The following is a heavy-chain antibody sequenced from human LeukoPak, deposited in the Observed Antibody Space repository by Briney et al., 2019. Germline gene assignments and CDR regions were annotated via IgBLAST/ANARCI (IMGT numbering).Heavy chain of an antibody. CDR2: FIPVFGTP. V-gene: IGHV1-69*06. Sequence: SVKVSCKASGGTFNTYAINWVRQAPEQGLEWMGRFIPVFGTPKYAQKFQGRVTITADRSTSTAYMELSSLKPDDTAIYYCARIEGDYGVFVYWGQGTLVTVSS. D-gene: IGHD4-17*01. CDR3: ARIEGDYGVFVY. J-gene: IGHJ4*02. CDR1: GGTFNTYA.